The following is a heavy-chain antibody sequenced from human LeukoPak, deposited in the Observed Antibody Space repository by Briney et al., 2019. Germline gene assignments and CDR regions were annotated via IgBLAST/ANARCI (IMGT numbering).Heavy chain of an antibody. J-gene: IGHJ4*02. CDR2: ISYDGSNK. CDR3: ASLEWLVEGDY. CDR1: GFTFSIYA. D-gene: IGHD6-19*01. V-gene: IGHV3-30-3*01. Sequence: GGSLRLSCAACGFTFSIYAMHWVRQAQGKGLEWVAVISYDGSNKYYADSVKGRFTISRDNSKNALYLQMNSLRAEDTAVYYCASLEWLVEGDYWGQGTLVTVSS.